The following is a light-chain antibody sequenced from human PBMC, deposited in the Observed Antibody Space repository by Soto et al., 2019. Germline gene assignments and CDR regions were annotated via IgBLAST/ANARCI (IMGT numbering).Light chain of an antibody. J-gene: IGKJ4*01. Sequence: DIQMTQSPSSLSASVGDRVTITCRASQSISSYLNWYQQKPGKAPKLLIYDASTLQSGDPSRFSGSGSGTDFTLTISSLQPEEFATYYCLQSYISPLTFGGGTKVEIK. CDR2: DAS. CDR3: LQSYISPLT. CDR1: QSISSY. V-gene: IGKV1-39*01.